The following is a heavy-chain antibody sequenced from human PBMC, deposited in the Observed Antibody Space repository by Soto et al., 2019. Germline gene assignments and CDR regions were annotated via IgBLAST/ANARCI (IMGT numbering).Heavy chain of an antibody. CDR1: GFTFSTYT. CDR2: ISAGSRSI. CDR3: ARSTPGNPFDI. D-gene: IGHD3-10*01. J-gene: IGHJ3*02. Sequence: NPGGSLRLSCAASGFTFSTYTMNWVRQAPGKGLEWVSSISAGSRSIYYTDSLKGRSTVSRDNSKNSLYLQINSLKADVTVVYYCARSTPGNPFDIWGQGTMVTVSS. V-gene: IGHV3-21*01.